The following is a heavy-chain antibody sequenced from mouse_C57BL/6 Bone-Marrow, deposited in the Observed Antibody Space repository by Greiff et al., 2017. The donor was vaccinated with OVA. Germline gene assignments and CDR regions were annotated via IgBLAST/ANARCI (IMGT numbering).Heavy chain of an antibody. CDR2: ISYSGST. D-gene: IGHD1-1*01. CDR1: GYSITSDY. Sequence: EVKLVESGPGLAKPSQTLSLTCSVTGYSITSDYWNWIRKFPGNKLEYMGYISYSGSTYYNPSLKSRISITRDTSKTQYYLQLNSVTTEDTATYYCARGGFITTPYWYFDVWGTGTTVTVSS. V-gene: IGHV3-8*01. J-gene: IGHJ1*03. CDR3: ARGGFITTPYWYFDV.